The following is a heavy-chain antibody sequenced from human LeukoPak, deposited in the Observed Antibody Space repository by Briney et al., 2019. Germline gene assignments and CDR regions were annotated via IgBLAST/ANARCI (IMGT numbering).Heavy chain of an antibody. CDR3: ARGARAAARTGYYYYMDV. CDR1: GGSFSGYY. CDR2: INHSGCT. D-gene: IGHD6-6*01. Sequence: SETLSLTCAVYGGSFSGYYWSWIRQPPGKGLEWIGEINHSGCTNYNPSLKSRVTISVDTSKNQFSLKLSSVTAADTAVYYCARGARAAARTGYYYYMDVWGKGTTVTVSS. V-gene: IGHV4-34*01. J-gene: IGHJ6*03.